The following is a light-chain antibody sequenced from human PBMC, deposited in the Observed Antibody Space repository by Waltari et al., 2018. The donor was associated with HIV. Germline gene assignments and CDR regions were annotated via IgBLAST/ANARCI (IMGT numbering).Light chain of an antibody. Sequence: IQMTQSPSILSASVGDRVTITCRASQNVDSWLAWYQQRPGRAPKLLIYKASTLEYGGPARCTGSGSGTNFTLTINSLHPDDFATYYCQQYNSDFYTFGLGTRLDLK. J-gene: IGKJ2*01. CDR1: QNVDSW. V-gene: IGKV1-5*03. CDR2: KAS. CDR3: QQYNSDFYT.